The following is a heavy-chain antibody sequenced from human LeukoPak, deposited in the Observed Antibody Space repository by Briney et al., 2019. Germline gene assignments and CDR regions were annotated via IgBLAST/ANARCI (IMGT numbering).Heavy chain of an antibody. CDR2: IYTSGST. CDR3: ARHLMPFGESSFDY. CDR1: GDSISSGSYY. Sequence: SETLSLTCTVSGDSISSGSYYWSWIRQPAGKGLEWIGRIYTSGSTNYNPSLKSRVTISVDTTKNQFSLNLSSVTAADTAVYYCARHLMPFGESSFDYWGQGTLVTVSS. D-gene: IGHD3-10*01. V-gene: IGHV4-61*02. J-gene: IGHJ4*02.